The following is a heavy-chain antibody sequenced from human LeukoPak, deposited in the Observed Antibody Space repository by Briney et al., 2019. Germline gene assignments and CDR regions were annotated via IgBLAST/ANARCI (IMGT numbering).Heavy chain of an antibody. CDR3: ARHKGSSGWYYYFDY. CDR2: IYYSGTT. D-gene: IGHD6-19*01. J-gene: IGHJ4*02. CDR1: GDSISSSSYC. V-gene: IGHV4-39*01. Sequence: SETLSLTCTVSGDSISSSSYCWGWIRQPPGKGLEWIGSIYYSGTTHYNPSLKSRVTTSVDTSKNQFSLKLSSVTAADTAVYYCARHKGSSGWYYYFDYWGQGTLVTVSS.